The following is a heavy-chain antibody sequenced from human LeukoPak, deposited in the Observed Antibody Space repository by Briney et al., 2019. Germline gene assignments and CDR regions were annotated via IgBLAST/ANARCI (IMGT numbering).Heavy chain of an antibody. J-gene: IGHJ4*02. Sequence: GRSLRLSCAASGFSFSNYVMYWVRQAPRKGLEWVAVISYDGNNKYYADSVKGRFTISRDNSKNTLYLQMSSLRGEDMAVYYCAKGLQVAEPPDYWGQGILVTVSS. CDR1: GFSFSNYV. V-gene: IGHV3-30*18. CDR2: ISYDGNNK. CDR3: AKGLQVAEPPDY. D-gene: IGHD2-15*01.